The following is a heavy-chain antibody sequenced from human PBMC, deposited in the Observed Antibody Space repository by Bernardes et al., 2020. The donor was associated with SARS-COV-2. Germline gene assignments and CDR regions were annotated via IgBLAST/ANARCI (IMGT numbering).Heavy chain of an antibody. CDR2: VYYSGST. Sequence: SETLSLTCTVSGGSISSSTYYWGWIRQPPGKGLEWIGSVYYSGSTYYNPSLKSRVTISVDTSKNQFSLKLSSVTAADTAVYYCARDRSSYGSGSYYFDYWGQGTLVTVSS. CDR3: ARDRSSYGSGSYYFDY. V-gene: IGHV4-39*07. D-gene: IGHD3-10*01. CDR1: GGSISSSTYY. J-gene: IGHJ4*02.